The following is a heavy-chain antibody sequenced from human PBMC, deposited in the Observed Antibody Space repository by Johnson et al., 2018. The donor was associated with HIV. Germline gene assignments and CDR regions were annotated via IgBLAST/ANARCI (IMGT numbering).Heavy chain of an antibody. CDR2: INWNGDST. D-gene: IGHD1-26*01. Sequence: MQLVESGGGLVQPGGSLRLSCAASGFTVSYNYMNWVRQAPGKGLEWVSGINWNGDSTGYADSLKGRFTISRDNAKNSLYLQINSLRVEDSAFYYCVRAPPGWELPDIWGQGTMVTVSS. V-gene: IGHV3-20*04. CDR1: GFTVSYNY. CDR3: VRAPPGWELPDI. J-gene: IGHJ3*02.